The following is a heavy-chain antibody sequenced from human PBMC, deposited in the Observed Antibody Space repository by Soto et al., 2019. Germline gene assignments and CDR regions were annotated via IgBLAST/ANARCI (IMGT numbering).Heavy chain of an antibody. CDR1: GGTFSSYA. CDR2: IIPIFGTA. D-gene: IGHD1-1*01. Sequence: GASVKVSCKASGGTFSSYAISWVRQAPGQGLEWMGGIIPIFGTANYAQKFQGRVTITADESTSTAYMELSSLRSEDTAVYYCAIRRNTKYYYYGMDVWGQGTTVTVSS. CDR3: AIRRNTKYYYYGMDV. J-gene: IGHJ6*02. V-gene: IGHV1-69*13.